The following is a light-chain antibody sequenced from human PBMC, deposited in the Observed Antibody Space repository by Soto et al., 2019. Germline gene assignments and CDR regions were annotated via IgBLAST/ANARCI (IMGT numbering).Light chain of an antibody. Sequence: EIVLTQSPASLSLSPGERATLSCRASPSVTNFLAWYQQKPGQAPRLLIYAASSRATDIPDRFSGSGSGTDFTLTISRLEPEDFAVYYCQQYGRSPRTFGQGTRLEIK. J-gene: IGKJ5*01. CDR1: PSVTNF. CDR3: QQYGRSPRT. V-gene: IGKV3-20*01. CDR2: AAS.